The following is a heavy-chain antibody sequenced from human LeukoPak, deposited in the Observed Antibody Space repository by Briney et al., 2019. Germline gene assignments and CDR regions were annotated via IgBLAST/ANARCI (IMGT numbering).Heavy chain of an antibody. J-gene: IGHJ4*02. D-gene: IGHD4-17*01. CDR2: IYYSGST. CDR3: ARTRRAYGDLLFDY. Sequence: SETLSLTCTVSGASTSSGDYYWSWIRQPPGKGLEWIGYIYYSGSTYYNPSLKSRVTMSVDTSKNQFSLKLTSVTAADTAVYYCARTRRAYGDLLFDYWGQGSLVTVSS. V-gene: IGHV4-30-4*01. CDR1: GASTSSGDYY.